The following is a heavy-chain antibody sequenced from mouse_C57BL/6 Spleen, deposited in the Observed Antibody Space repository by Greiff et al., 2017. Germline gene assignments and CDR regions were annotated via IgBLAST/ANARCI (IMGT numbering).Heavy chain of an antibody. V-gene: IGHV1-7*01. CDR3: ARGGVDYYGSSLYVDY. CDR2: INPSSGYT. CDR1: GYTFTSYW. D-gene: IGHD1-1*01. Sequence: VKLVESGAELAKPGASVKLSCKASGYTFTSYWMHWVKQRPGQGLEWIGYINPSSGYTKYNQKFKDKATFTADKSSSTAYMQLSSLTYEDSAVYYCARGGVDYYGSSLYVDYWGQGTTLTVSS. J-gene: IGHJ2*01.